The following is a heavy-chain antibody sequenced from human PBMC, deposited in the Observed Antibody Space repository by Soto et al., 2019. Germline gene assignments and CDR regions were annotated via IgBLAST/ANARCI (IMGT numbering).Heavy chain of an antibody. D-gene: IGHD3-9*01. V-gene: IGHV3-23*01. CDR2: ISGSGGST. Sequence: GGSLRLSCAASGFTFSSYAMSWVRQAPGKGLEWVSAISGSGGSTYYADSVKGRFTISRDNSKNTLYLQMNSLRAEDTAVYYCATILYDILTGYYTGNAFDIWGQGTRVTVSS. CDR3: ATILYDILTGYYTGNAFDI. J-gene: IGHJ3*02. CDR1: GFTFSSYA.